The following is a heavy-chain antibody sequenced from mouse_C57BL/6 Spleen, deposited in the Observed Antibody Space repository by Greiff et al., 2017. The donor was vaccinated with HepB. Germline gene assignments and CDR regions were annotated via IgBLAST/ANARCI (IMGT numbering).Heavy chain of an antibody. CDR1: GYTFTSYW. Sequence: QVQLQQPGAELVKPGASVKLSCKASGYTFTSYWMHWVKQRPGQGLEWIGMIHPNSGSTNYNEKFKSKATLTVDKSSSTAYMQLSSLTSEDSAVYYCARFLYYGSSYGWYFDVWGTGTTVTVSS. J-gene: IGHJ1*03. D-gene: IGHD1-1*01. CDR2: IHPNSGST. CDR3: ARFLYYGSSYGWYFDV. V-gene: IGHV1-64*01.